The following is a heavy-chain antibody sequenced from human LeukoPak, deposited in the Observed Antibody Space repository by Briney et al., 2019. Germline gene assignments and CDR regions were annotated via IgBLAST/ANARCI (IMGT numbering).Heavy chain of an antibody. D-gene: IGHD3-10*01. Sequence: PGRSLRLSCAASGFTFSSYGMHWVRQAQGKGLEWVAGIWYDGSNKYYADSVKGRFTISRDNSRNTLYLQMNSLRAEDTAVYYCARAQRSGILTYYYGSGSYYNYFDYWGQGTLVTVSS. J-gene: IGHJ4*02. CDR1: GFTFSSYG. CDR3: ARAQRSGILTYYYGSGSYYNYFDY. CDR2: IWYDGSNK. V-gene: IGHV3-33*01.